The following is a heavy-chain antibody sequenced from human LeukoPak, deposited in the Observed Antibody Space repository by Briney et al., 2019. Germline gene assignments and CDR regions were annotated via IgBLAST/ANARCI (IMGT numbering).Heavy chain of an antibody. CDR2: LTNSGGTT. V-gene: IGHV3-23*01. CDR1: GFTFSTCG. Sequence: PGGSLRLSCTASGFTFSTCGMHWVRQAPGKGLEWVSTLTNSGGTTYYADSVKGRFTISRDNSKNALYLQMNSLRDEDTAIYYCANRRNYASDYWGQGTLVTVSS. J-gene: IGHJ4*02. D-gene: IGHD1-14*01. CDR3: ANRRNYASDY.